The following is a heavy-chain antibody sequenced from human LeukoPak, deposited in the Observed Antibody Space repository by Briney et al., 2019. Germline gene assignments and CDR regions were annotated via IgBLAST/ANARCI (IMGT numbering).Heavy chain of an antibody. CDR2: IYHSGST. J-gene: IGHJ4*02. CDR1: GYSISSGYY. Sequence: SETLSLTCTVSGYSISSGYYWGWIRQPPGKGLEWIGSIYHSGSTYYNPSLKSRVTISVDTSKNQFSLKLSSVTAADTAVYYCATFMTTVTHFDYWGQGTLVTVSS. D-gene: IGHD4-17*01. CDR3: ATFMTTVTHFDY. V-gene: IGHV4-38-2*02.